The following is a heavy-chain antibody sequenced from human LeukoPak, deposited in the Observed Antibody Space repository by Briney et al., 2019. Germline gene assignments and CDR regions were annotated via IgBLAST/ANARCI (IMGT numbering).Heavy chain of an antibody. CDR3: ARHCSSTSCYDDAFDI. CDR2: ISYDGSNK. D-gene: IGHD2-2*01. Sequence: PGGSLRLSCAASGFTFSSYAMRWFRQAPGKGLEWVAVISYDGSNKYYADSVKGRFTISGDNSKNTLYLQMNSLRAEDTAVYYCARHCSSTSCYDDAFDIWGQGTMVTVSS. CDR1: GFTFSSYA. V-gene: IGHV3-30*04. J-gene: IGHJ3*02.